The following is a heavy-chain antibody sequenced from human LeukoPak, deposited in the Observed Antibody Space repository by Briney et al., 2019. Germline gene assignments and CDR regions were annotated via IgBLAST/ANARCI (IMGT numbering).Heavy chain of an antibody. Sequence: SETLSLTCTVSGGSISSHYWSWIRQPPGKGLGWIGYIYYSGSTNYNPSLKSRVTISVDTSKNQFSLELNSVTAADTAVYSCARVYDTSGYYYFDYWGQGTLVTVSS. CDR1: GGSISSHY. D-gene: IGHD3-22*01. J-gene: IGHJ4*02. CDR3: ARVYDTSGYYYFDY. CDR2: IYYSGST. V-gene: IGHV4-59*11.